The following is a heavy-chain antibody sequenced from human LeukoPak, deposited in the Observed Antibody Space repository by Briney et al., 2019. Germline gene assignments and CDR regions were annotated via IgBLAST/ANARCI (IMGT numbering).Heavy chain of an antibody. V-gene: IGHV3-7*01. CDR3: ARKSGYCSSTSCYIFDY. CDR1: GFTFSDYY. CDR2: IKQDGSEK. D-gene: IGHD2-2*02. J-gene: IGHJ4*02. Sequence: PGGSLRLSCAASGFTFSDYYMSWIRQAPGKGLEWVANIKQDGSEKYYVDSVKGRFTISRDNAKNSLYLQMNSLRAEDTAVYYCARKSGYCSSTSCYIFDYWGQGTLVTVSS.